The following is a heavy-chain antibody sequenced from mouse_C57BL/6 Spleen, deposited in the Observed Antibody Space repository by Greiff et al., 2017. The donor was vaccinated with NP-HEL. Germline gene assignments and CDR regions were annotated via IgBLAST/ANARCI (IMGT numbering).Heavy chain of an antibody. CDR3: ARREGNYVSWFAY. V-gene: IGHV8-12*01. CDR1: GFSLSTSGMG. Sequence: TLKVCGPGILQSSQTLSLTCSFSGFSLSTSGMGVSWIRQPSGKGLEWLAHIYWDDDKRYNPSLKSRLTISKDTSRNQVFLKITSVDTADTATYYCARREGNYVSWFAYWGQGTLVTVSA. CDR2: IYWDDDK. D-gene: IGHD2-1*01. J-gene: IGHJ3*01.